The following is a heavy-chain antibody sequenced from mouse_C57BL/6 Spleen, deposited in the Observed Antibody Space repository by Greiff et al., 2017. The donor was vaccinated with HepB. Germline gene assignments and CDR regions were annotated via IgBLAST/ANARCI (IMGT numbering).Heavy chain of an antibody. Sequence: EVQRVESGGDLVKPGGSLKLSCAASGFTFSSYGMSWVRQTPDKRLEWVATISSGGSYTYYPDSVKGRFTISRDNAKNTLYLQMSSLKSEDTAMYYCARGTIYYDYDEAMDYWGQGTSVTVSS. V-gene: IGHV5-6*01. CDR3: ARGTIYYDYDEAMDY. J-gene: IGHJ4*01. D-gene: IGHD2-4*01. CDR2: ISSGGSYT. CDR1: GFTFSSYG.